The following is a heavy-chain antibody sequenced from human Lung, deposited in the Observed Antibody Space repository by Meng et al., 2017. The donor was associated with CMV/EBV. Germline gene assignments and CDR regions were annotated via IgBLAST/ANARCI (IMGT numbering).Heavy chain of an antibody. J-gene: IGHJ4*02. CDR1: FHNSG. CDR2: ISAYSGNT. CDR3: ARVVVHYYARGDNADYSDY. V-gene: IGHV1-18*04. Sequence: FHNSGLIWVRQAPGKGLEWVGGISAYSGNTNYAQKIQDRVTMTTHTSSNTAYMELRSLRSDDTAIYYCARVVVHYYARGDNADYSDYWGQGTLVTVSS. D-gene: IGHD3-10*02.